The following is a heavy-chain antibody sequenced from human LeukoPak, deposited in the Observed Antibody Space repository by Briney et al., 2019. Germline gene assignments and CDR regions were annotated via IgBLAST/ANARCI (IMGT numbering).Heavy chain of an antibody. V-gene: IGHV6-1*01. CDR3: ARRLTQYDCFDP. Sequence: SQTLSLTCAMSGDSVSSNRVTWNWIRQSPSRGLEWLGRAYYRTTWYNDYAVSVRGRIPVTPDTSKNQFSLHLNSVTPEDTAVYYCARRLTQYDCFDPWGQGILVTVSS. J-gene: IGHJ5*02. CDR2: AYYRTTWYN. D-gene: IGHD2-2*01. CDR1: GDSVSSNRVT.